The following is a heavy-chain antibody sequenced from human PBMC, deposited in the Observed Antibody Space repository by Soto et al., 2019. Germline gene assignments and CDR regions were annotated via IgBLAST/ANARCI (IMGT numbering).Heavy chain of an antibody. CDR3: ASHSNYDWRGVPQAFAI. CDR2: IYYSGST. J-gene: IGHJ3*02. Sequence: SETLSLTCTVSGGSISSYYWSWIRQPPGKGLEWIGYIYYSGSTNYNPSLKSRVTISVDTSKNQFSLKLSSVTAADTAVYYCASHSNYDWRGVPQAFAIWGQGTMVPGSS. D-gene: IGHD5-12*01. CDR1: GGSISSYY. V-gene: IGHV4-59*01.